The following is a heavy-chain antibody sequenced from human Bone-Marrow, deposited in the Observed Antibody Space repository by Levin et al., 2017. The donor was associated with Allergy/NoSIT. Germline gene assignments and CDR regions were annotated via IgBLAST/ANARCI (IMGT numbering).Heavy chain of an antibody. J-gene: IGHJ6*04. CDR1: GFTIRSSY. Sequence: GGSLRLSCVASGFTIRSSYMSWVRQAPGKGLEWVSLIYSGGSTYYADSVRGRFTISRDISKNTLYLQMNSLRPEDTALYYCTENHYDVLTSQLELWGKGTTVNVSS. CDR3: TENHYDVLTSQLEL. CDR2: IYSGGST. D-gene: IGHD3-9*01. V-gene: IGHV3-66*02.